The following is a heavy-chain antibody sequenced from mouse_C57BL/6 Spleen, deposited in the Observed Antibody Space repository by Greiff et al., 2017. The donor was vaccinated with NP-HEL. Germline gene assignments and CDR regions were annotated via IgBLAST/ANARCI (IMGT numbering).Heavy chain of an antibody. CDR1: GYAFSSSW. J-gene: IGHJ2*01. CDR3: ERSATVNLDY. D-gene: IGHD1-1*01. V-gene: IGHV1-82*01. CDR2: IYPRGGDT. Sequence: QVQLQQSGPELVKPGASVKLSCKASGYAFSSSWMNWVKQRPGQGLEWIGRIYPRGGDTNYNGKFKGKATLTADKSSSTAYMQLSSLTSEDAAVDVCERSATVNLDYWGQGTTLTVSS.